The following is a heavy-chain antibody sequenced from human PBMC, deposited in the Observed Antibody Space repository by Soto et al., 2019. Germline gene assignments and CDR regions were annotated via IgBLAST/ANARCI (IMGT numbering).Heavy chain of an antibody. Sequence: SETLSLTCTVSGGSISSSSYYWGWIRQPPGKGLEWIGSIYYSGSTYYNPSLKSRVTISVDTSKNQFSLKLSSVTAADTAVYYCARHRWGSGYSGKPLREYYFDYWGQGTLVTVSS. CDR1: GGSISSSSYY. D-gene: IGHD3-3*01. CDR2: IYYSGST. CDR3: ARHRWGSGYSGKPLREYYFDY. V-gene: IGHV4-39*01. J-gene: IGHJ4*02.